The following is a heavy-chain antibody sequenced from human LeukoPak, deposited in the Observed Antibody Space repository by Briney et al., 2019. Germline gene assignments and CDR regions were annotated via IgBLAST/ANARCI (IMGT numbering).Heavy chain of an antibody. Sequence: GGSLRLSCAASGFTFSSYAMSRVRQAPGKGLEWVSAISGSGGSTYYADSVKGRFTISRDNSKNTLYLQMNSLRAEDTAVYYCAKGHYYDSSGYYFPFDYWGQGTLVTVSS. CDR1: GFTFSSYA. CDR3: AKGHYYDSSGYYFPFDY. D-gene: IGHD3-22*01. V-gene: IGHV3-23*01. J-gene: IGHJ4*02. CDR2: ISGSGGST.